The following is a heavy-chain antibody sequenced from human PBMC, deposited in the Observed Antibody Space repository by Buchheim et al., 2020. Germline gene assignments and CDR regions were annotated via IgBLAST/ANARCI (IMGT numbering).Heavy chain of an antibody. Sequence: EVQLVESGGGLVKPGGSLRLSCAASGFTFSNAWMSWVRQAPGKGLEWVGRIKSKADGGITDYAAPVKGRFTISRDDSKNTLYLQMNSLKTEDTAVYYCTTEPSWRLGELGDYWGQGTL. D-gene: IGHD3-16*01. CDR2: IKSKADGGIT. V-gene: IGHV3-15*01. CDR3: TTEPSWRLGELGDY. J-gene: IGHJ4*02. CDR1: GFTFSNAW.